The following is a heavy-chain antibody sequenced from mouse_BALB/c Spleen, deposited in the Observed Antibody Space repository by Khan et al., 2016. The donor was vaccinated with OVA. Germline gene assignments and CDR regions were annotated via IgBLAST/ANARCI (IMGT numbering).Heavy chain of an antibody. CDR3: ARDGSRYNYAMDY. Sequence: EVKLLESGPGLVKPSQSLSLTCTVTGYSITSDYAWNWIRQFPGNKLEWMGHISSSGSTNYNPALKSRISITRDTSKNQFFLQLNSVTTEDTATYDCARDGSRYNYAMDYWGQGTSVTVSA. J-gene: IGHJ4*01. CDR1: GYSITSDYA. D-gene: IGHD2-3*01. CDR2: ISSSGST. V-gene: IGHV3-2*02.